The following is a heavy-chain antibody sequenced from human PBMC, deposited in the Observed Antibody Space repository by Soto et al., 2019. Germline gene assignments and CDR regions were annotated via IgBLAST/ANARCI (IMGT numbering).Heavy chain of an antibody. CDR3: ARDPPDSNSGFDF. CDR2: TYYRSKWIS. J-gene: IGHJ4*02. CDR1: GDSVSNNRAT. V-gene: IGHV6-1*01. D-gene: IGHD6-19*01. Sequence: PSQTLSLTCAISGDSVSNNRATWNWIRQSPSGGLEWLGRTYYRSKWISDYAMSVKSRISINPDTSKNLISLHLNSVTPEDTAIYYCARDPPDSNSGFDFWGQGTPVTVSS.